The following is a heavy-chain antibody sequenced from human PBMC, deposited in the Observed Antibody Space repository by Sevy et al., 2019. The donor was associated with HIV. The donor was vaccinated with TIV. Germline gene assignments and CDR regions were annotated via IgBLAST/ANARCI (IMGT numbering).Heavy chain of an antibody. D-gene: IGHD2-15*01. Sequence: GGSLRLSCAASGFTFSSYAMHWVRQAPGKGLEWVAVISYDGSNKYYADSVKGRFTISRDNSKNTLYLQMNSLRAEDTAVYYLARDRLGYCSGGSCYRGAFDIWGQGTMVTVSS. V-gene: IGHV3-30-3*01. CDR2: ISYDGSNK. J-gene: IGHJ3*02. CDR3: ARDRLGYCSGGSCYRGAFDI. CDR1: GFTFSSYA.